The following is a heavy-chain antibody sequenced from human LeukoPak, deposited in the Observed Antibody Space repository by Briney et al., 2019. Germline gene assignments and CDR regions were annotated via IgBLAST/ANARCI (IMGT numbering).Heavy chain of an antibody. CDR2: AYHTGHT. D-gene: IGHD2-8*01. CDR3: ARGHGYYGMDV. CDR1: GGSMNNYY. Sequence: PSETLSLTCSVSGGSMNNYYWSWIKQTPGKGLEWIAYAYHTGHTHYNPSLKSRVTISLDTSKNQVSLKMNSVTAADTAVYYCARGHGYYGMDVWGQGTTVTVSS. V-gene: IGHV4-59*08. J-gene: IGHJ6*02.